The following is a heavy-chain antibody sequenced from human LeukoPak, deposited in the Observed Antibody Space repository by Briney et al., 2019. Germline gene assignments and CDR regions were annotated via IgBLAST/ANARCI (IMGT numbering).Heavy chain of an antibody. V-gene: IGHV1-18*04. CDR2: ISAYNGNT. J-gene: IGHJ4*02. D-gene: IGHD3-22*01. Sequence: GASVKVSCKASGYTFTSYGISWVRQAPGQGLEWMGWISAYNGNTNYAQNLQGRVTMTTDTSTSTAYMGVRSLRSDDTAMYYCARDRDSSGYYYQAVYYWGQGTLVTVSS. CDR1: GYTFTSYG. CDR3: ARDRDSSGYYYQAVYY.